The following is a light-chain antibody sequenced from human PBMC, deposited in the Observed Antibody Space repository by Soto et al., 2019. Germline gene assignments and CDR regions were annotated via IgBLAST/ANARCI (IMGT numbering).Light chain of an antibody. CDR1: SSNIGGNS. J-gene: IGLJ1*01. CDR2: DDN. Sequence: VLTQPPSVSAAPGQKVTISCSGSSSNIGGNSVSWYQQLPGTAPKLLIYDDNKRPSGIPDRFSGSKSGTSATLGITGFQTGDEADYYCGSWDSSLSAYVFATGLKVAVL. V-gene: IGLV1-51*01. CDR3: GSWDSSLSAYV.